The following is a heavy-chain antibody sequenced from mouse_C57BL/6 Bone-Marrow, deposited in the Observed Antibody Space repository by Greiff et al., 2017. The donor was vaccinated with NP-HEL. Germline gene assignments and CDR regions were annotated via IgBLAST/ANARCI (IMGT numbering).Heavy chain of an antibody. D-gene: IGHD2-4*01. CDR1: EYEFPSHD. J-gene: IGHJ3*01. V-gene: IGHV5-2*01. CDR3: ARLGDYGAWFAY. CDR2: INSDGGST. Sequence: EVQLQQSGGGLVQPGESLKLSCESNEYEFPSHDMSWVRKTPEKRLELVAAINSDGGSTYYPDTMERRFIISRDNTKKTLYLQMSSLRSEDTALYYCARLGDYGAWFAYWGQGTLVTVSA.